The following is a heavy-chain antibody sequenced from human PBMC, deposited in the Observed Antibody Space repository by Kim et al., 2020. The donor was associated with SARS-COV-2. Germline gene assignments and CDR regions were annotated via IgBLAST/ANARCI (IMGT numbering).Heavy chain of an antibody. CDR2: ISYDGSNK. CDR1: GFTFSSYG. CDR3: AKERGGSGSHELNYYYGMDV. V-gene: IGHV3-30*18. D-gene: IGHD3-10*01. Sequence: GGSLRLSCAASGFTFSSYGMHWVRQAPGKGLEWVAVISYDGSNKYYADSVKGRFTISRDNSKNTLYLQMNSLRAEDTAVYYCAKERGGSGSHELNYYYGMDVWGQGTTVTVSS. J-gene: IGHJ6*02.